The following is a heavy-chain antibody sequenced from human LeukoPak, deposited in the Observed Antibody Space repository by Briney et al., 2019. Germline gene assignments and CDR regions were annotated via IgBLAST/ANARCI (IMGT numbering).Heavy chain of an antibody. J-gene: IGHJ4*02. D-gene: IGHD3-22*01. Sequence: SETLSLTCAVYGGSFSGYYWSWIRQPPGKGLEWIGEINHSGSTNYNPSLKSRVTKSVDTSKNQFSLKLSSVTAADTAVYYCARGYYDSSGYYSGLGYWDQGTLVTVSS. CDR2: INHSGST. CDR1: GGSFSGYY. V-gene: IGHV4-34*01. CDR3: ARGYYDSSGYYSGLGY.